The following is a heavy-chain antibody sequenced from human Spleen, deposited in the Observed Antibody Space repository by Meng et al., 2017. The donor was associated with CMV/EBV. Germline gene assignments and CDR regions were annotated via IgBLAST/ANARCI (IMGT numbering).Heavy chain of an antibody. CDR3: TRADYYGSEALFDP. CDR1: GDSIRGSGYY. V-gene: IGHV4-31*02. J-gene: IGHJ5*02. CDR2: IYDSGST. Sequence: SGDSIRGSGYYWTWIRQHPGKGLEWIGYIYDSGSTYYNPSLKSRVIISVHTSKNQFSLQLSSVTAADTAVYYCTRADYYGSEALFDPWGQGALVTVSS. D-gene: IGHD3-10*01.